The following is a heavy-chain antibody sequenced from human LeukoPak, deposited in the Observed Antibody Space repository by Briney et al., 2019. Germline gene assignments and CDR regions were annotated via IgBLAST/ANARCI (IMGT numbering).Heavy chain of an antibody. CDR1: GFSLSDYY. CDR2: ITATGSTT. J-gene: IGHJ4*02. CDR3: ASRTIITPGGFDY. V-gene: IGHV3-11*01. Sequence: PGGSLRLSCAVSGFSLSDYYMTWIRQVPGKGLEWISYITATGSTTYYADSLKGRLTISRDTAKSFVYLQMNSLRVDDTAVYYCASRTIITPGGFDYWGQGTLVSVST. D-gene: IGHD3-10*01.